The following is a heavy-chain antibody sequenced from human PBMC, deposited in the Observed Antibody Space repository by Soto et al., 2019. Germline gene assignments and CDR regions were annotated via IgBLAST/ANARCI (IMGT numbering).Heavy chain of an antibody. CDR1: GGSISSYY. CDR3: AGGYGSGSYYIDY. Sequence: SETLSLTCTVSGGSISSYYWSWIRQPPGKGLEWIGYIYYSGSTNYNPSLKSRVTISVDTSKNQFSLKLSSVTAADTAVYYCAGGYGSGSYYIDYWGQGTLVTVSS. V-gene: IGHV4-59*08. D-gene: IGHD3-10*01. CDR2: IYYSGST. J-gene: IGHJ4*02.